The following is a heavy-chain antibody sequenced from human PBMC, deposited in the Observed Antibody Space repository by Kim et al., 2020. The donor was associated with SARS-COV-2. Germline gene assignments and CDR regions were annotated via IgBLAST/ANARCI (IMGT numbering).Heavy chain of an antibody. CDR1: GYTFTDYY. CDR2: INPNSGDT. Sequence: ASVKVSCKASGYTFTDYYMHWVRQAPGQGLEWMGWINPNSGDTKYAQKFQGWVTMTRDTSISTAYMELSRLTSDDTAVYFCARRVPVTTRPFSHFDSWGQGTLVTVSS. D-gene: IGHD4-17*01. CDR3: ARRVPVTTRPFSHFDS. V-gene: IGHV1-2*04. J-gene: IGHJ4*02.